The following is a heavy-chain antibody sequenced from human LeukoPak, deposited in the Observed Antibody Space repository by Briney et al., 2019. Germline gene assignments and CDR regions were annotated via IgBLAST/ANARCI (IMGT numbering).Heavy chain of an antibody. D-gene: IGHD3-22*01. J-gene: IGHJ4*02. V-gene: IGHV4-31*03. CDR3: ARSGSNYYDSSGPYYFDY. CDR2: IYYSGST. CDR1: GGSISSGGYY. Sequence: PSETLSLTCTVSGGSISSGGYYWSWIRQHPGKGLEWIGYIYYSGSTYYNPSLKSRVTVSVDTSKNQFSLKLSSVTAADTAVYYCARSGSNYYDSSGPYYFDYWGQGTLVTVSS.